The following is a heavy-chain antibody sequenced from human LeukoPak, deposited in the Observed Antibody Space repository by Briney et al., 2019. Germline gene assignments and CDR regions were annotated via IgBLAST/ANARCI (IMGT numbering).Heavy chain of an antibody. CDR2: INHNGNVN. CDR3: ARGVGLDV. D-gene: IGHD3-16*01. CDR1: GFTFSSYC. Sequence: GGSLRVSCEASGFTFSSYCMTWARQAPGEGLEWVASINHNGNVNYYVDSVKGRFTISRDNAKNSLYLQMSNLRAEDTAVYFCARGVGLDVWGQGATVTVSS. V-gene: IGHV3-7*03. J-gene: IGHJ6*02.